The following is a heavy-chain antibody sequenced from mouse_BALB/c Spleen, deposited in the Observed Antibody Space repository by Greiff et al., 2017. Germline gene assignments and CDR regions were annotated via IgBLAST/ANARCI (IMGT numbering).Heavy chain of an antibody. V-gene: IGHV1-5*01. CDR3: TRWYRYERGGFDY. D-gene: IGHD2-14*01. J-gene: IGHJ2*01. CDR2: IYPGNSDT. CDR1: GYSFTSYW. Sequence: EVQLQQPGAELVKPGASVKLSCKASGYSFTSYWMHWVKQRPGQGLEWIGAIYPGNSDTSYNQKFKGKARLTAVTSASTAYMELSSLTNEDSAVYYCTRWYRYERGGFDYWGQGTTLTVSS.